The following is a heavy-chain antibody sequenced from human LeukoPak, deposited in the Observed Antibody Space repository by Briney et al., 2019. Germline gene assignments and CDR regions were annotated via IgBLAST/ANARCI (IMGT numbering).Heavy chain of an antibody. CDR3: GRDSGYSYGPWYFDL. V-gene: IGHV3-7*01. CDR1: GFTFSSYW. CDR2: IKQDGSEK. Sequence: PGGSLRLSCAASGFTFSSYWMSWVRQAPGKGLEWVANIKQDGSEKYYVDSVKGRFTISRDNAKNSLYLQMNSLRAEDTAVYYCGRDSGYSYGPWYFDLWGRGTLVTVSS. D-gene: IGHD5-18*01. J-gene: IGHJ2*01.